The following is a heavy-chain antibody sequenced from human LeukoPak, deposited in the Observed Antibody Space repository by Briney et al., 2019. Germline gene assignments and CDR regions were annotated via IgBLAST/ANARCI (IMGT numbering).Heavy chain of an antibody. V-gene: IGHV4-39*01. D-gene: IGHD3-22*01. CDR2: IYYSGST. Sequence: PSETLSLTCTVSGGSISSSSYYWGWIRQPPGKGLEWIGSIYYSGSTYYNPSLKSRVTISVDTSKNQFSLKLSSVTAADTAVYYCARLNYYDSSGPSWGQGTLVTVSS. J-gene: IGHJ4*02. CDR3: ARLNYYDSSGPS. CDR1: GGSISSSSYY.